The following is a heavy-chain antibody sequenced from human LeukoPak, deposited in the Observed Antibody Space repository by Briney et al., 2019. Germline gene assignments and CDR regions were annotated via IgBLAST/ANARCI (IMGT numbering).Heavy chain of an antibody. CDR2: ISGSGGST. V-gene: IGHV3-23*01. CDR1: GFTFSSYA. CDR3: AKGDTVIVVVILFDY. D-gene: IGHD3-22*01. J-gene: IGHJ4*02. Sequence: GGSLRLSCAASGFTFSSYAMSWVRQAPGKGLEWVSAISGSGGSTYYADSVKGRFTISRDNSKNTLYLQMNSLRAEDTAVYYCAKGDTVIVVVILFDYWGQGTLVTVSS.